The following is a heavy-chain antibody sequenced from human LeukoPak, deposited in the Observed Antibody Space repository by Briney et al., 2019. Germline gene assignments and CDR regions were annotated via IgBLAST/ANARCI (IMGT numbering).Heavy chain of an antibody. J-gene: IGHJ3*02. CDR1: GFTFGDYG. D-gene: IGHD4-17*01. Sequence: PGGSLRLSCAASGFTFGDYGMNWVRQAPGKGLEWVSGINWNGGTTGYADFVKGRFTISRDNVKNSLYLQMNSVRAEDTALYYCARDLGYGDYVSAFDIWGQGTMVTVSS. CDR3: ARDLGYGDYVSAFDI. CDR2: INWNGGTT. V-gene: IGHV3-20*04.